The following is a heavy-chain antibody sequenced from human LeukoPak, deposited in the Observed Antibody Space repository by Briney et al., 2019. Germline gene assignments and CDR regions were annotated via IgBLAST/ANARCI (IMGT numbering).Heavy chain of an antibody. CDR3: ARVYYYDNSGYGKDYFDY. Sequence: PSQTRSLTCTVSGGSISSGDYYWSWIRQPPGKGLEWIGYIYYSGSTYYNPSLKSRVTISVDTSKNQFSLKLSSVTAADTAVYYCARVYYYDNSGYGKDYFDYWGQGTLVTVSS. CDR1: GGSISSGDYY. D-gene: IGHD3-22*01. CDR2: IYYSGST. J-gene: IGHJ4*02. V-gene: IGHV4-30-4*01.